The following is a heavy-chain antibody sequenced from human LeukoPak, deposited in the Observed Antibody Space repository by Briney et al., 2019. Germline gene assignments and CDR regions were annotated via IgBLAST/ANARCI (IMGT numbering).Heavy chain of an antibody. V-gene: IGHV3-7*01. CDR3: TRDHITSWQIDF. D-gene: IGHD2-2*01. CDR2: IKFDGSEE. Sequence: GGSLRLSCAASGFNFRSYWMSWVRQAPGRGLDWVANIKFDGSEEIYVDSVKGRFTISRDNAEKSLYLQMNSLRVEDTAVYYCTRDHITSWQIDFWGQGTMVTVSS. J-gene: IGHJ4*02. CDR1: GFNFRSYW.